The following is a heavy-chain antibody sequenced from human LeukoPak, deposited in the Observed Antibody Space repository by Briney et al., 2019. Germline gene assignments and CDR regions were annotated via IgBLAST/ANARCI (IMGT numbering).Heavy chain of an antibody. V-gene: IGHV4-30-4*01. CDR1: GGSISSGDYY. Sequence: PSQTLSLTCTVSGGSISSGDYYWSWIRQPPGKGLEWIGYIYYSGSTYYNPSPKSRVTISVDTSKNQFSLKLSSVTAADTAVYYCARVGAPLGDPLDYWGQGTLVTVSS. D-gene: IGHD3-10*01. CDR3: ARVGAPLGDPLDY. CDR2: IYYSGST. J-gene: IGHJ4*02.